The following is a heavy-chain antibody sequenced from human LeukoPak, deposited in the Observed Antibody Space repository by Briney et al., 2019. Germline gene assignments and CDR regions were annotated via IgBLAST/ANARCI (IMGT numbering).Heavy chain of an antibody. CDR1: GFIFEDYG. D-gene: IGHD3-3*01. V-gene: IGHV3-20*04. J-gene: IGHJ4*02. Sequence: PGGSLSLSCAPSGFIFEDYGMHWVRQAPGKGLEGVSGINWNGGSTCYADSVKGGFTISRDNAKNSLYLQMNSLRAEDTALYYCARWGSGYNLFDYWGQGILVTVSS. CDR2: INWNGGST. CDR3: ARWGSGYNLFDY.